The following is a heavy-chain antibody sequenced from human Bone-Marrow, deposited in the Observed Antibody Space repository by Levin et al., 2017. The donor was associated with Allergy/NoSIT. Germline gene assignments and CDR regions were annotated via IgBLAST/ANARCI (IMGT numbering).Heavy chain of an antibody. CDR2: IIPIFGTA. J-gene: IGHJ4*02. Sequence: KISCKASGGTFSSYAISWVRQAPGQGLEWMGGIIPIFGTANYAQKFQGRVTITADESTSTAYMELSSLRSEDTAVYYCARDYGGSYTPNFDYWGQGTLVTVSS. CDR3: ARDYGGSYTPNFDY. D-gene: IGHD1-26*01. V-gene: IGHV1-69*01. CDR1: GGTFSSYA.